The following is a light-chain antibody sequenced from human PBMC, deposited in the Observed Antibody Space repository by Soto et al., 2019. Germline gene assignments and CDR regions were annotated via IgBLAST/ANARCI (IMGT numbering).Light chain of an antibody. CDR2: DAS. Sequence: EIVLTQSPATLSLSPGERATLSCRASQSISGYLAWFQQKPGQAPRLLIYDASNRATGIPARFSGSGSGTDFTLTISSLEAEDSALYYCQQRSSWPLTLGGGTKVEIK. CDR3: QQRSSWPLT. J-gene: IGKJ4*01. V-gene: IGKV3-11*01. CDR1: QSISGY.